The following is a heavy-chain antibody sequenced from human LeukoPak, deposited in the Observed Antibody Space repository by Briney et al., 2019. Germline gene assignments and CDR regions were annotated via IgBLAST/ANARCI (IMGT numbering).Heavy chain of an antibody. CDR3: ARVQSDYDLWSGYYKSLDY. J-gene: IGHJ4*02. CDR2: ISSSGSTI. Sequence: GGSLRLSCAASGCTFSSYEMNRVRQAPGKGLEWVSYISSSGSTIYYADSVKGRFTISRDKAKNSLYLQMNIQRAQDTAVYYCARVQSDYDLWSGYYKSLDYWGQGTLVTVSS. V-gene: IGHV3-48*03. D-gene: IGHD3-3*01. CDR1: GCTFSSYE.